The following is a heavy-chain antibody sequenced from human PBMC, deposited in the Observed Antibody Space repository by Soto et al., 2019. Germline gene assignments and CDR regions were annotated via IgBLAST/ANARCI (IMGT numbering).Heavy chain of an antibody. Sequence: QVQLQESGPGLVKPSETLSLTCTVSGGSINSYYWSWIRQPPGKGLEWIGYIYYSGSTNYNPSLQSRVPISVDTSKNQFSLKLRSVTGADTAVYYCARRYGGNFDYWGQGTLVTVSS. CDR1: GGSINSYY. D-gene: IGHD1-26*01. CDR2: IYYSGST. V-gene: IGHV4-59*01. J-gene: IGHJ4*02. CDR3: ARRYGGNFDY.